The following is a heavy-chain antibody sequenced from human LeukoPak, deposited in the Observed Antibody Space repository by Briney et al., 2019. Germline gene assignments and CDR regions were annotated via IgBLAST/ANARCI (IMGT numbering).Heavy chain of an antibody. J-gene: IGHJ4*02. D-gene: IGHD6-13*01. CDR1: GYTFTAYY. Sequence: ASVKVSCKASGYTFTAYYMHWVRQAPGQGLEWMGIINPSGGSTSYAQKFQGRVTMTRDTSTSTVYMELSSLRSEDTAVYYCAASNSSSWPFDYWGQGALVTVSS. CDR3: AASNSSSWPFDY. V-gene: IGHV1-46*01. CDR2: INPSGGST.